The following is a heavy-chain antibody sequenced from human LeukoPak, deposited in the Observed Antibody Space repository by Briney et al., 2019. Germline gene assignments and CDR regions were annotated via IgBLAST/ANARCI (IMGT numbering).Heavy chain of an antibody. CDR2: ISPYNGNT. V-gene: IGHV1-18*01. CDR1: GYTFTSFG. CDR3: ARTFGSNFRLDY. Sequence: ASVKVSCKASGYTFTSFGITWVRQAPGQGLEWMGWISPYNGNTNYAQKLQDRVTMTTDTSTTTAHMEVRSLTSDDTAVYYCARTFGSNFRLDYWGQGTLVTVSS. J-gene: IGHJ4*02. D-gene: IGHD1-26*01.